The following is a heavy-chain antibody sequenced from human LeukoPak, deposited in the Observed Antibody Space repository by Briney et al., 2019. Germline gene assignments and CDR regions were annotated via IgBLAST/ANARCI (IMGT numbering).Heavy chain of an antibody. Sequence: PGGSLRLSCAASGFTFSSYGMHWVRQAPGKGLEWAAFIRYDGSNKYYADSVKGRFTISRDNSKNTLYLQMDSLRAEDTAVYYCAKDKAIAARPNAFDIWGQGTMVTVSS. CDR3: AKDKAIAARPNAFDI. CDR2: IRYDGSNK. V-gene: IGHV3-30*02. D-gene: IGHD6-6*01. CDR1: GFTFSSYG. J-gene: IGHJ3*02.